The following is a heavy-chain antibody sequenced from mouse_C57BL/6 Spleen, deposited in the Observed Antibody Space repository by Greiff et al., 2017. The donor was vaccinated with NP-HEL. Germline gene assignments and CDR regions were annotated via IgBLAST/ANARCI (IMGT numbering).Heavy chain of an antibody. CDR3: ARQDPTTVVDAMDY. V-gene: IGHV5-6*01. J-gene: IGHJ4*01. CDR1: GFTFSSYG. CDR2: ISSGGSYT. D-gene: IGHD1-1*01. Sequence: EVHLVESGGDLVKPGGSLKLSCAASGFTFSSYGMSWVRQTPDKRLEWVATISSGGSYTYYPDSVKGRFTISRDNAKNTLYLQMSSLKSEDTAMYYCARQDPTTVVDAMDYWGQGTSVTVSS.